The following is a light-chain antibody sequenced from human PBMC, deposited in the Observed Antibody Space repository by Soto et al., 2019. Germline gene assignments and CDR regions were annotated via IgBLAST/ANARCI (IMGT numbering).Light chain of an antibody. J-gene: IGKJ1*01. CDR1: QSINIW. CDR2: DAS. Sequence: DIQMTQYPSTLSASVGDRVTITCRASQSINIWLAWYQQKPGKPPKLLIFDASNLQSGVPSRFSGSGSGTEFTLTISSLHPDDFETYYCQQYTSYSWTFGPGTKVDIK. V-gene: IGKV1-5*01. CDR3: QQYTSYSWT.